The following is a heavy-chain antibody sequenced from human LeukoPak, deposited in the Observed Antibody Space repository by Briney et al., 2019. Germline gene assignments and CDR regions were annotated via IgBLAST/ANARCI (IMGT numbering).Heavy chain of an antibody. CDR2: ISSNGGST. Sequence: GGSLRLSCAASGFTFSSYAMHWVRQAPGKGLEYVSAISSNGGSTYYADSVKGGFTISRDNSKNTLYLQMGSLRAEDMAVYYCARSPMVRGVIIYYFDYWGQGTLVTVSS. CDR1: GFTFSSYA. J-gene: IGHJ4*02. CDR3: ARSPMVRGVIIYYFDY. V-gene: IGHV3-64*02. D-gene: IGHD3-10*01.